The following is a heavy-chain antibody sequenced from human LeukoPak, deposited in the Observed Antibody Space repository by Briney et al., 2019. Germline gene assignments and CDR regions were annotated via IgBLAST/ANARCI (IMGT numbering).Heavy chain of an antibody. D-gene: IGHD3-22*01. Sequence: SGPTLVKPTQTLTLTCTFSGFSLGTSGVGVGWIRQPPGKALEWLALIYWDDDKRYSPSLKSRLTITKDTSKNQVVLTMTNMDPVDTATYYCAHRLDDSSGYYYGDAFDIWGQGTMVTVSS. CDR3: AHRLDDSSGYYYGDAFDI. CDR2: IYWDDDK. V-gene: IGHV2-5*02. CDR1: GFSLGTSGVG. J-gene: IGHJ3*02.